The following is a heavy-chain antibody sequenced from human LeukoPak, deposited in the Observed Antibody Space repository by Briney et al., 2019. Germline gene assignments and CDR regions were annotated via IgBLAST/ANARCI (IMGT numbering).Heavy chain of an antibody. D-gene: IGHD1-26*01. CDR2: ISSSSSYI. Sequence: GGSLRLSCAASGFTFSSYSMNWVRQAPGKGLEWVSSISSSSSYIYYADSVKGRFTISRDNAKNSLYLQMNSLRAEDTAVYYCARYSGSYSPFDYWGQGTLVTVSS. CDR1: GFTFSSYS. CDR3: ARYSGSYSPFDY. J-gene: IGHJ4*02. V-gene: IGHV3-21*01.